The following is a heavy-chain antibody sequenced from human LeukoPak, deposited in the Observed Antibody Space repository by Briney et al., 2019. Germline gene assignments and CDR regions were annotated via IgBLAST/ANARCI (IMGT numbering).Heavy chain of an antibody. CDR3: AREMYSSGWSNAFDI. D-gene: IGHD6-19*01. CDR1: GYTFTSYG. J-gene: IGHJ3*02. CDR2: ISAYNGNT. Sequence: ASVKVSCKASGYTFTSYGISWVRQAPGQGLEWMGWISAYNGNTNYAQKLQGRVTMTTDTSTSTAYMELRSLRSDDTAVYYCAREMYSSGWSNAFDIWGQGTMVTVSS. V-gene: IGHV1-18*01.